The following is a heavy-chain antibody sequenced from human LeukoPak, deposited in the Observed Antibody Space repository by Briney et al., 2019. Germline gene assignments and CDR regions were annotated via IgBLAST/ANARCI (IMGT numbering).Heavy chain of an antibody. D-gene: IGHD3-22*01. CDR2: ISSGSSTM. CDR3: ARGSSGEY. J-gene: IGHJ4*02. Sequence: GGSLRLSCAASGFTFSSYSVNWVRQAPGKGLEWISYISSGSSTMYYADSVKGRFTISRDNANNSLYLQMNSLRGEDTAVYYCARGSSGEYWGQGTLVTVSS. V-gene: IGHV3-48*01. CDR1: GFTFSSYS.